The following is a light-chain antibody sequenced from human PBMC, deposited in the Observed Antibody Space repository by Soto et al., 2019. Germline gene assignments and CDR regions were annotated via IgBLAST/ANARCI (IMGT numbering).Light chain of an antibody. CDR3: SSHAGINNVV. CDR2: EVN. Sequence: QSALTQPASVSGSPGQSITISCTGTSSDVGGSNYVSWFQQHPGKAPKLIIYEVNNRPSGVPYRFSGSKSGNTASLTISGLQTEDEADYFCSSHAGINNVVFGGGTKLTVL. CDR1: SSDVGGSNY. V-gene: IGLV2-14*01. J-gene: IGLJ3*02.